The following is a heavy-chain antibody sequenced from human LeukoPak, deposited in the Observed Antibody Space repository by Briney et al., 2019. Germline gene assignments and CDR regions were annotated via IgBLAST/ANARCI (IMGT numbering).Heavy chain of an antibody. Sequence: PSGTLSLTCAVSGGSISSYYWSWIRQPAGKGLEWIGRIYTSGSTNYNPSLLSRLIMSADTSKNQFSLKLSSVTAADTAVYYCARGRRQNYYESSGYPYYFDYWGQGTLVTVSS. V-gene: IGHV4-4*07. CDR3: ARGRRQNYYESSGYPYYFDY. J-gene: IGHJ4*02. D-gene: IGHD3-22*01. CDR1: GGSISSYY. CDR2: IYTSGST.